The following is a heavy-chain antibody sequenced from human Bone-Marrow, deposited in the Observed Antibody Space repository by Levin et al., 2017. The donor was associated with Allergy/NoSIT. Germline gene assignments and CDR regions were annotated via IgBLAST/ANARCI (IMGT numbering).Heavy chain of an antibody. Sequence: GESLKISCKVFGYSLIELSMHWVRQTPGRGLEWMGGFDPEDVQTVYAQKFQGRVTMTEDTSTDTAYMELSSLTSEDTAVYYCATDQVVRGVISTHDPFDLWGQGTMVTVSS. V-gene: IGHV1-24*01. CDR3: ATDQVVRGVISTHDPFDL. CDR2: FDPEDVQT. J-gene: IGHJ3*01. CDR1: GYSLIELS. D-gene: IGHD3-10*01.